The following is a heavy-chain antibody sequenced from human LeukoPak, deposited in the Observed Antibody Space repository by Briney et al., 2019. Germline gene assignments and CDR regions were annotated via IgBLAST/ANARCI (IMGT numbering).Heavy chain of an antibody. CDR1: GGSINNYF. V-gene: IGHV4-4*07. CDR2: TYSSGNT. CDR3: ARDNPDFYYYYMDV. Sequence: SETLSLTCTVSGGSINNYFWSWIRQPAGKGLEWLGRTYSSGNTNYNPSLKSRVTMSVDTSKNQFSLKLSSVTAADTAIYYCARDNPDFYYYYMDVWGKGTTVTVSS. J-gene: IGHJ6*03.